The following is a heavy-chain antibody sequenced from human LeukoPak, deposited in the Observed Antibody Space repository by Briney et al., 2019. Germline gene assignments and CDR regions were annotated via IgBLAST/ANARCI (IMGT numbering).Heavy chain of an antibody. D-gene: IGHD6-13*01. J-gene: IGHJ2*01. CDR1: GCTFSSYW. CDR2: IKQDGSEK. CDR3: AREGSNWYWYFDL. Sequence: TGGSLRLSCAASGCTFSSYWMSWVRQAPGKGLEWVANIKQDGSEKYYVDSVKGRFTISRDNAKSSLYLQMNSLRAEDTAVYFCAREGSNWYWYFDLLGGGTLVTVSS. V-gene: IGHV3-7*01.